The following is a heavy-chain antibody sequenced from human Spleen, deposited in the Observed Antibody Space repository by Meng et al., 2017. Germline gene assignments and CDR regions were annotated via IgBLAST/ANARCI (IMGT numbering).Heavy chain of an antibody. CDR2: ICYSGST. Sequence: QVQLQESGPGLLMPSETLSLTSNVSGGSVSSGSYYWSWIRPPPGKGLEWIGYICYSGSTNYNPSLKSRVTISVDTSKNQFSLKLSSVTAADTAVYYCARSSSGSVDWFDPWGQGTLVTVSS. CDR1: GGSVSSGSYY. V-gene: IGHV4-61*01. D-gene: IGHD6-19*01. J-gene: IGHJ5*02. CDR3: ARSSSGSVDWFDP.